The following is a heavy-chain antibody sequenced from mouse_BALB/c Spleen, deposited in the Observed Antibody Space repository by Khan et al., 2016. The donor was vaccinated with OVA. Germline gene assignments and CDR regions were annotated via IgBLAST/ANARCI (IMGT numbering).Heavy chain of an antibody. CDR1: GFTFNTYA. D-gene: IGHD1-1*01. CDR2: ISTGDTYT. Sequence: EVELVESGGGLVKSGGSLKLSCAASGFTFNTYAMSWVRQTPEKRLEWVATISTGDTYTYYPDSVKGRFTISRDNAKNTLYLQMSSLRSEDTAMYYCARPPITTVVATSYWFFDVWGAGTTVTVST. J-gene: IGHJ1*01. CDR3: ARPPITTVVATSYWFFDV. V-gene: IGHV5-9-3*01.